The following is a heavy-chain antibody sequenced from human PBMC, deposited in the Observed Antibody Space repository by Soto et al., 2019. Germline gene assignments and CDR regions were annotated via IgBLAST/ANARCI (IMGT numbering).Heavy chain of an antibody. V-gene: IGHV4-30-2*01. J-gene: IGHJ4*02. D-gene: IGHD2-21*02. Sequence: SETLSLTCAVSGGPISSGGYSWSWIRQPPGKGLEWIGYIYHSGSTYYNPSLKSRVTISVDRSKNQFSLKLSSVTAADTAVYYCARGNCGGDCYAPDYWGQGTLVTVSS. CDR3: ARGNCGGDCYAPDY. CDR2: IYHSGST. CDR1: GGPISSGGYS.